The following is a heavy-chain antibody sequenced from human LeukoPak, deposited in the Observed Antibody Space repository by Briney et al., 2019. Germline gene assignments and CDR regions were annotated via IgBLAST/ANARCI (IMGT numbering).Heavy chain of an antibody. D-gene: IGHD3-10*01. CDR3: ARTGRGSGGYYYYYMDV. J-gene: IGHJ6*03. Sequence: PGGSLRLSCAASGFTFSNYAMSWVRQAPGKGLEWVSAISGSGGGTYYADSVKGRFTISSDNSMNTLYLQMNSLRAEDTAVYYCARTGRGSGGYYYYYMDVWGKGTTVTVSS. CDR2: ISGSGGGT. CDR1: GFTFSNYA. V-gene: IGHV3-23*01.